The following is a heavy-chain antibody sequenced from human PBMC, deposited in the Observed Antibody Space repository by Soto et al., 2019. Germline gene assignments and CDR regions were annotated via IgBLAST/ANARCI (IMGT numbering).Heavy chain of an antibody. V-gene: IGHV4-30-2*01. D-gene: IGHD1-7*01. Sequence: SETLSLTCEVSGGSISSGAYSWSWIRQPPGKGLEWMGYIYHSGSTYYNPSLKNRVTISVDRSKNQFSLKLTSVTAADTAVYYCARNSIIGTTAFQYGLDVWGQGTTVTVSS. CDR1: GGSISSGAYS. CDR2: IYHSGST. J-gene: IGHJ6*02. CDR3: ARNSIIGTTAFQYGLDV.